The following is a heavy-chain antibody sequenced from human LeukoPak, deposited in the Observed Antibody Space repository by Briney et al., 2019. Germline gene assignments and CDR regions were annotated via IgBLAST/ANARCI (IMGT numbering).Heavy chain of an antibody. Sequence: GESLKISCKGSGYSFTSYWNGWVRQMPGKRLEWMGIIYPGDSDTRYSPSFQGQVTISTDKSISTAYLQWSSLKASDTAMYYCARPGYYGSERSGNFDYWGQGTLVTVSS. D-gene: IGHD3-10*01. CDR3: ARPGYYGSERSGNFDY. CDR1: GYSFTSYW. V-gene: IGHV5-51*01. CDR2: IYPGDSDT. J-gene: IGHJ4*02.